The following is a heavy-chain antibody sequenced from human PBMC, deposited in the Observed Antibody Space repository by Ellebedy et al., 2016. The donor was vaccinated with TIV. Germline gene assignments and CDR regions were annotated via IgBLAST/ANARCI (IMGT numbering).Heavy chain of an antibody. CDR2: INQDGSGK. J-gene: IGHJ4*02. CDR3: AREHIPYTNGWYYFDY. CDR1: GFSFSSYW. V-gene: IGHV3-7*01. D-gene: IGHD6-19*01. Sequence: PGGSLRLSCTDSGFSFSSYWMSWVRQAPGKGLQWVANINQDGSGKTYAASVKGRFTISRDNAKNSLYLQMDSLRADDTAVYYCAREHIPYTNGWYYFDYWGQGTLVTVSS.